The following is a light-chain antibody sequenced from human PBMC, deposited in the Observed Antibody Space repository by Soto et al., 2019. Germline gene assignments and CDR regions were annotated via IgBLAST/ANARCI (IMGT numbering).Light chain of an antibody. V-gene: IGKV1-17*01. CDR3: QQHHAYPRT. J-gene: IGKJ1*01. Sequence: DIQMTQSPSSLSASVGDRVTITCRASQDINIDLDWYQQKSGKTPRRLISDASSLQNGVPSRFSGSGSGTHFTLTISGLQPEDFATYYCQQHHAYPRTFGQGTKVEVK. CDR2: DAS. CDR1: QDINID.